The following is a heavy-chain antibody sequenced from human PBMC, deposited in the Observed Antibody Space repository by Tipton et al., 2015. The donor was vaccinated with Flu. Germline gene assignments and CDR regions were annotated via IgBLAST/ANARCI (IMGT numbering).Heavy chain of an antibody. V-gene: IGHV4-34*01. CDR2: INHSGST. Sequence: TLSLTCAVYGGSFSGYYWSWIRQPPGKGLEWNGEINHSGSTYYSPSLKSRVTISADTSNNQFSLRLSSVTAADTAMYYCTRSLRNSSGSPGYWGQGTLVTVSS. CDR1: GGSFSGYY. J-gene: IGHJ4*02. D-gene: IGHD3-22*01. CDR3: TRSLRNSSGSPGY.